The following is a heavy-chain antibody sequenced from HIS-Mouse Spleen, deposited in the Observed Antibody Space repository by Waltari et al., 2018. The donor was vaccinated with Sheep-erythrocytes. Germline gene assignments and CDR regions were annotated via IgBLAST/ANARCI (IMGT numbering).Heavy chain of an antibody. CDR1: GGTFSSYA. J-gene: IGHJ4*02. CDR2: IIPIFGTA. CDR3: ARWKKYSYGYEGGFDY. D-gene: IGHD5-18*01. Sequence: QVQLVQSGAEVKKPGSSVKVSCKASGGTFSSYAISWVRQAPGQGLEWMGGIIPIFGTANYAQKFQGRVTITADESTSTAYMELSSLRSEDTAMYYCARWKKYSYGYEGGFDYWGQGTLVTVSS. V-gene: IGHV1-69*01.